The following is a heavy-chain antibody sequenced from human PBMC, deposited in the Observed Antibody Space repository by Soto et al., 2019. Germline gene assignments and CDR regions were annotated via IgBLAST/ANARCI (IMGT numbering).Heavy chain of an antibody. V-gene: IGHV4-34*01. Sequence: SETLSLTCAVYGGSFSGFYWSWIRQPPGKGLEWIGEINHSGSTNYNPSLKSRVTISVDTSKNQFSLKLSSVTVADTAVYYCARGYSSSWFWGQGTLVTVSS. D-gene: IGHD6-13*01. CDR3: ARGYSSSWF. CDR1: GGSFSGFY. CDR2: INHSGST. J-gene: IGHJ4*02.